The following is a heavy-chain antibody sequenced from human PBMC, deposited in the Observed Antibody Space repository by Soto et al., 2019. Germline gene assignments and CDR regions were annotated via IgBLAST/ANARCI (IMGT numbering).Heavy chain of an antibody. CDR3: AKGQPTRYYEESSGYSGGVDV. CDR2: IHPSGGST. CDR1: GYIFLRFF. Sequence: GSVPVSFLASGYIFLRFFLHWVRQAPGKGLAWMGIIHPSGGSTRYAQKLQGRFTITRDTSTSTVYMELSSLRSEDTAVYYCAKGQPTRYYEESSGYSGGVDVWGQGTLVTVSS. V-gene: IGHV1-46*01. D-gene: IGHD3-22*01. J-gene: IGHJ4*02.